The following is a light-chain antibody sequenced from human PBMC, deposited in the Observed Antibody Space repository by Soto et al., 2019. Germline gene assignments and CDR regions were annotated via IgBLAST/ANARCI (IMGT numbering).Light chain of an antibody. V-gene: IGLV6-57*04. J-gene: IGLJ2*01. CDR2: EDK. Sequence: NFMLTQPHSVSESPGKTVTIACTRSSGSIASNYVQWYQQRPGSAPTTVIYEDKQRPSGVPDRFSGSIDTSSNSASLTISGLKTEDEADYYCQSYDSSNQGVFGGGTKVTVL. CDR3: QSYDSSNQGV. CDR1: SGSIASNY.